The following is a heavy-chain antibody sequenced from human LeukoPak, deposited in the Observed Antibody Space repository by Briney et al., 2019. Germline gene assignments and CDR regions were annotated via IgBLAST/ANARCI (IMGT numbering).Heavy chain of an antibody. CDR1: GFTFSSYA. D-gene: IGHD5-24*01. Sequence: GSLRLSCAASGFTFSSYAMHWVRQAPGKGLEWVAVISYDGSNKYYADSVKGRFTISRDNPKNTLYLQMNSLRAEDTAVYYCARDMLQSFDYWGQGTLVTVSS. J-gene: IGHJ4*02. CDR2: ISYDGSNK. V-gene: IGHV3-30*01. CDR3: ARDMLQSFDY.